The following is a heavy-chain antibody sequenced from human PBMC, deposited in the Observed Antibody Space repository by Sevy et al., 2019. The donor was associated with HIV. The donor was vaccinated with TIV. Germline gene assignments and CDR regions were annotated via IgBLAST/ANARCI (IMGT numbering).Heavy chain of an antibody. CDR3: AKDYCIDNDCFMGWFDP. Sequence: GGYLRLSCAASGFTLSSVGIHWVRLTPGTGLEWLAFIGHDGNKYFYGASVKGRITTSRDNSKNTVSLQMNSLRVEDTAIYYCAKDYCIDNDCFMGWFDPRGQGTVVTVSS. V-gene: IGHV3-30*02. CDR2: IGHDGNKY. J-gene: IGHJ5*02. CDR1: GFTLSSVG. D-gene: IGHD2-15*01.